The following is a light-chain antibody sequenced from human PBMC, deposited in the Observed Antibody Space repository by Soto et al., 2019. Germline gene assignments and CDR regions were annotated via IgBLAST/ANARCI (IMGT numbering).Light chain of an antibody. CDR3: SSYTSTTTRV. V-gene: IGLV2-14*03. CDR2: EVS. CDR1: SSDVCGYNY. J-gene: IGLJ1*01. Sequence: QSALAQPASVSGSPGQSITISCTGTSSDVCGYNYVSWYQQHPGKGPKLMIYEVSNRPSGVSNRFSGSKSGNTATLTISGLQAEDEADYYCSSYTSTTTRVFGTGTKVTVL.